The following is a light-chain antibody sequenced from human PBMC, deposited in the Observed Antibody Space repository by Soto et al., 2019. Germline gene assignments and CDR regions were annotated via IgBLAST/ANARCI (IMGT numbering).Light chain of an antibody. Sequence: DIVMTQSPLSLPVTPGEPASISCRSSQSLLHTNGKKYMDWYLQKPGKAPKRLIYDTTTLQSWVPSRFSGDGSGTEFTLTISSLQSEDFATYFCLQHKSYPWTFGQGTKVDIK. CDR3: LQHKSYPWT. CDR1: QSLLHTNGKKY. CDR2: DTT. V-gene: IGKV2-28*01. J-gene: IGKJ1*01.